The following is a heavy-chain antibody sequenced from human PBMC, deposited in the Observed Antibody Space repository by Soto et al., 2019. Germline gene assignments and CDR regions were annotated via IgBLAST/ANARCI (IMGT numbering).Heavy chain of an antibody. V-gene: IGHV4-4*07. D-gene: IGHD6-13*01. J-gene: IGHJ6*02. CDR3: ARDFGSSSWHDYYYYGMDV. CDR1: GGSISSYY. Sequence: SETLSLTCTVSGGSISSYYWSWIRQPAGKGLEWIGRIYTSRSTNYNPSLKSRVTMSVDTSKNQFSLKLSSVTAADTAVYYCARDFGSSSWHDYYYYGMDVWGQGTTVTVSS. CDR2: IYTSRST.